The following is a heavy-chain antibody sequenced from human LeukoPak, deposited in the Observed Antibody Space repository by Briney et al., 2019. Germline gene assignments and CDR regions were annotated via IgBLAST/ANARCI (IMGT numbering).Heavy chain of an antibody. CDR3: ASWQWLVHDY. J-gene: IGHJ4*02. D-gene: IGHD6-19*01. V-gene: IGHV3-48*01. Sequence: PGGSLGLSCVASGFTFSSYSMNWVRQAPGKGLEWVSYISSSSSSIYYADSVKGRFTISRDNAKNSLYLQMNSLRAEDTAVYYCASWQWLVHDYWGQGTLVTVSS. CDR1: GFTFSSYS. CDR2: ISSSSSSI.